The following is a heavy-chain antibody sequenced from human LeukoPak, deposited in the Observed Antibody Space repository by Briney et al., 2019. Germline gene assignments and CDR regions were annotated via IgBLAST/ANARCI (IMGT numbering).Heavy chain of an antibody. V-gene: IGHV1-18*01. D-gene: IGHD3-9*01. Sequence: ASVKVSCKASGYTFTSYGISWARQAPGQGLEWMGWISAYNGNTNYAQKLQGRVTMTTDTSTSTAYMELSRLRFDDTAVYYCARSPDILTGEKFDYWGQGTLVTVSS. CDR2: ISAYNGNT. CDR3: ARSPDILTGEKFDY. J-gene: IGHJ4*02. CDR1: GYTFTSYG.